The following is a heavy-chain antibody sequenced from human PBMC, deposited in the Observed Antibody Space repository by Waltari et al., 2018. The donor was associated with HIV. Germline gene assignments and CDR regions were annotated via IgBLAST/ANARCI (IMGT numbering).Heavy chain of an antibody. CDR2: IYYSGIT. CDR1: GGSISTRGYY. D-gene: IGHD2-15*01. V-gene: IGHV4-39*01. CDR3: ARRPYCSSASCYPSDARGAFDI. Sequence: QLQLQQSGPGLVKPSETLSLICTVPGGSISTRGYYWGWIRQPPGKGLEWIGSIYYSGITYYNPSLKSRVTISADTSRNQFSLWLSSVTAADTAVYYCARRPYCSSASCYPSDARGAFDIWGQGTMVTVSS. J-gene: IGHJ3*02.